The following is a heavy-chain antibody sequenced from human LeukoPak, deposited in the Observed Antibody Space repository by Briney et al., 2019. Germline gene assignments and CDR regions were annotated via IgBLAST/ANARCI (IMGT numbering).Heavy chain of an antibody. CDR1: GGSISSSSYY. CDR2: IYYSGST. J-gene: IGHJ4*02. V-gene: IGHV4-39*07. D-gene: IGHD5-18*01. CDR3: AGQFLYSYGYYYFDY. Sequence: SETLSLTCTVSGGSISSSSYYWGWIRQPPGKGLEWIGSIYYSGSTYYNPSLKSRFTISVDTSKNRFSLKLSSVTAADTAVYYCAGQFLYSYGYYYFDYWGQGTLVTVSS.